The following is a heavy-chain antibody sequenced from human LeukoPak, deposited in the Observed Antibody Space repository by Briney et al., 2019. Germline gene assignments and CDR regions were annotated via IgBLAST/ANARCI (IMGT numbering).Heavy chain of an antibody. CDR2: INPNSGGT. Sequence: ASVKVSCKASGYTFTGYYMHWVRQAPGQGLEWMGWINPNSGGTNYAQKFQGRVTMTRDTSISTAYVELSRLRSDDTAVYYCARSAGATGAFDIWGQGTMVTVSS. D-gene: IGHD1-26*01. CDR1: GYTFTGYY. J-gene: IGHJ3*02. V-gene: IGHV1-2*02. CDR3: ARSAGATGAFDI.